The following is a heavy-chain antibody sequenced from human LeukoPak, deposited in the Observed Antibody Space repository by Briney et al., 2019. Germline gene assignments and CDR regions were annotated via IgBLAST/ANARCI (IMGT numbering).Heavy chain of an antibody. V-gene: IGHV4-4*09. CDR2: IYTSVIT. D-gene: IGHD1-7*01. Sequence: SETLSLTCTASGGSIRGLWCSWIRQPPGKGLEWIGNIYTSVITPYNPSLKSRVTISIDTSKNQFSLTLNSVTATDTAVYYCAIQAHDGTDNWLDPWGPGALVTVSS. CDR1: GGSIRGLW. J-gene: IGHJ5*02. CDR3: AIQAHDGTDNWLDP.